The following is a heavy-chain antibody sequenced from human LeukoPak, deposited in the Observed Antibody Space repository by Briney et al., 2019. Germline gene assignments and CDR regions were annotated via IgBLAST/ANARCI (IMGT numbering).Heavy chain of an antibody. D-gene: IGHD2-15*01. CDR1: GGSISSYY. CDR2: IYTSGST. V-gene: IGHV4-4*07. J-gene: IGHJ4*02. Sequence: SETLSLTCTVSGGSISSYYWSWIRQPAGKGLEWIGRIYTSGSTNYNPSLKSRVTMSVDTSKNQFSLKPSSVTAADTAVYYCARTLGYCSGGSCYYDYWGQGTLVTVSS. CDR3: ARTLGYCSGGSCYYDY.